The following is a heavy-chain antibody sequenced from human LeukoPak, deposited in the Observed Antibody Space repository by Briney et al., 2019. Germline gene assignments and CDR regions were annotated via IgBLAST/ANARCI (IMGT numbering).Heavy chain of an antibody. CDR3: TQLSRTPSFSMTTVTTCDY. J-gene: IGHJ4*02. CDR1: GFSLSSSGMG. Sequence: SGPTLLNPRPALTLTFTFSGFSLSSSGMGVGWVRQPPGKTLEWISLNHWNDDRRFTPSLKSRLTITKDTPKNQVVLTMMDMDPVDTATYYSTQLSRTPSFSMTTVTTCDYWGQGILVSVAS. D-gene: IGHD4-17*01. V-gene: IGHV2-5*01. CDR2: NHWNDDR.